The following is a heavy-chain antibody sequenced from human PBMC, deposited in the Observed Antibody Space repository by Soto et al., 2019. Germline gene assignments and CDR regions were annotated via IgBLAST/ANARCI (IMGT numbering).Heavy chain of an antibody. D-gene: IGHD6-19*01. Sequence: EVQLLESGGGLVQPGGSLRLSCAASGFTFSNYAMTWFRQVAGKGLEWVSSISGPGGSTYYADSVKGRFTISRDNSKSTVYLEMNSLIAEDTALYYCERDERIAVAETDYWGQGTLVTVTS. CDR1: GFTFSNYA. CDR3: ERDERIAVAETDY. J-gene: IGHJ4*02. V-gene: IGHV3-23*01. CDR2: ISGPGGST.